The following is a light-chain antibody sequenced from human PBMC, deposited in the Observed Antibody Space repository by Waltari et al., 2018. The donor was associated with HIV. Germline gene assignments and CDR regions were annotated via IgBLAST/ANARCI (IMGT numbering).Light chain of an antibody. CDR1: SSDVGAYKL. CDR3: CSYTGTGVV. V-gene: IGLV2-23*02. CDR2: ELT. J-gene: IGLJ2*01. Sequence: QSALTQPASVSGSPGQSITISCTGTSSDVGAYKLVSWYQQPPGKAPKLMIFELTKRPSCISYRFSGSRSGNTASLTISGLQAEDEGDYYCCSYTGTGVVFGGGTKLTVL.